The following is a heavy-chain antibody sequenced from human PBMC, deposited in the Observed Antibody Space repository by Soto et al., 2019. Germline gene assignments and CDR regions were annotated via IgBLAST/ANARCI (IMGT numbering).Heavy chain of an antibody. V-gene: IGHV1-8*01. D-gene: IGHD5-18*01. CDR3: ARSYSYGSYWYFDY. Sequence: GASVKVSCKASGYTFTNNDVSWVRQATGQGLEWMGWMNPGSGDTGYAQKFQGRVTMTRDISIATAYMELSSLRSDDTAVYYCARSYSYGSYWYFDYWGQGALVTVSS. CDR1: GYTFTNND. CDR2: MNPGSGDT. J-gene: IGHJ4*02.